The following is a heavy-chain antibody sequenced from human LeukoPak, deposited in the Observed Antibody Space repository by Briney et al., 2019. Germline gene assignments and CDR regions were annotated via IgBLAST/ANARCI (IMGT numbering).Heavy chain of an antibody. CDR2: IYTSGST. Sequence: PSETLSLTCSVSGGSISSSTYYWGWIRQSPGKGLEWIGRIYTSGSTNYNPSLKSRVAMSVDTSKNQFSLKLSSVTAADTAVYYCARGLGYYGSGSSNWFDPWGQGTLVTVSS. J-gene: IGHJ5*02. CDR3: ARGLGYYGSGSSNWFDP. CDR1: GGSISSSTYY. V-gene: IGHV4-61*05. D-gene: IGHD3-10*01.